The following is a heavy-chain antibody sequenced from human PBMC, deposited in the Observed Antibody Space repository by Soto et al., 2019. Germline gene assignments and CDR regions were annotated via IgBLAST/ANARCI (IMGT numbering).Heavy chain of an antibody. CDR3: ARGYGGCSGGSCYAPDGY. J-gene: IGHJ4*02. CDR1: GGTFSSYA. D-gene: IGHD2-15*01. Sequence: QVQLVQSGAEVKKPGSSVKVSCKASGGTFSSYAISWVRQAPGQGLEWMGGIIPIFGTANYAQKFQGRVTITADESTSTAYMELSSLRSEDTAVYYCARGYGGCSGGSCYAPDGYWGQGTLVTVSS. V-gene: IGHV1-69*01. CDR2: IIPIFGTA.